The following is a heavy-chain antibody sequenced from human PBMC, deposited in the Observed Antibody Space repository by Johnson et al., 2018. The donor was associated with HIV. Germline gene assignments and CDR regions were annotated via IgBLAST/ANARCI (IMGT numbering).Heavy chain of an antibody. CDR2: ISYDGSNK. CDR1: GFTFSSYA. CDR3: AREGKDAFDI. V-gene: IGHV3-30-3*01. Sequence: VQLVESGGGVVRPGGSLRLSCAVSGFTFSSYAMHWVRQAPGEGLEWVAVISYDGSNKYYADSVKGRFTISRDNSKNTLYLQMNSLRPEDTAVYYCAREGKDAFDIWGQGTMVTVSS. J-gene: IGHJ3*02. D-gene: IGHD3-10*01.